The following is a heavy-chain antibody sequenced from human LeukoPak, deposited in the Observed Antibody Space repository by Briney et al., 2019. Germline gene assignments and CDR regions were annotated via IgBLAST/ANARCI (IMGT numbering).Heavy chain of an antibody. CDR1: GGSISSGGYY. Sequence: PSQTLSLTCTVSGGSISSGGYYWSWIRQPPGKGLEWIGYIYHSGSTYYNPSLKSRVTISVDRSKNQFSLKLSSVTAADTAVYYCASTHCSSTSCYLQFDYWGQGTLVTVSS. CDR3: ASTHCSSTSCYLQFDY. J-gene: IGHJ4*02. V-gene: IGHV4-30-2*01. D-gene: IGHD2-2*01. CDR2: IYHSGST.